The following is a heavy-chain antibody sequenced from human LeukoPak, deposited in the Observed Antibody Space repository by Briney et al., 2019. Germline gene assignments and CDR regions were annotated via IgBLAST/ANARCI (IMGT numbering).Heavy chain of an antibody. V-gene: IGHV4-34*01. CDR2: INHSGST. CDR1: GGSFSGYS. Sequence: SETLSLTCAVYGGSFSGYSWSWIRKPPGKGLEWIGEINHSGSTKYNPSLKSRVTILVDTSKNQFSLKLSSVTAADTAVYYCARGPYYDILTGYYIYWGQGNLVTVSS. D-gene: IGHD3-9*01. J-gene: IGHJ4*02. CDR3: ARGPYYDILTGYYIY.